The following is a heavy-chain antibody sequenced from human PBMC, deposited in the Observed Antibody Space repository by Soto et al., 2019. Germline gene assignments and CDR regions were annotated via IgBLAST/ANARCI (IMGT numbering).Heavy chain of an antibody. CDR2: ISAYNGNT. CDR3: NTDSYSSITIVRFDY. D-gene: IGHD2-2*01. Sequence: ASVKVSCKASGYTFTSYGISWVRQAPGQGLEWMGWISAYNGNTNYAQKLQGRVTMTTDTSTSTAYMELRSLRSDDTAVYYCNTDSYSSITIVRFDYWGHGTLVTVSS. J-gene: IGHJ4*01. CDR1: GYTFTSYG. V-gene: IGHV1-18*01.